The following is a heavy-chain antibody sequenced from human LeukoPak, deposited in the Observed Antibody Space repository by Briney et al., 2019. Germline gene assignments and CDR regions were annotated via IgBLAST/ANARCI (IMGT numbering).Heavy chain of an antibody. Sequence: ASVKVSCKASGYTLTSYGISWVRQAPGQGLEWMGWISAYNGNTNYAQKLQGRVTMTTDTSTSTAYMELRSLRSDDTAVYYCARDALPYCSSTSCRDDAFDIWGQGTMVTVSS. J-gene: IGHJ3*02. CDR2: ISAYNGNT. D-gene: IGHD2-2*01. CDR3: ARDALPYCSSTSCRDDAFDI. V-gene: IGHV1-18*04. CDR1: GYTLTSYG.